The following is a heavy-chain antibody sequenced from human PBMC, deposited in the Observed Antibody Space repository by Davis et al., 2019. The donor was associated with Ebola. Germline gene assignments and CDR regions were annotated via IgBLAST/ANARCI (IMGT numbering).Heavy chain of an antibody. CDR2: INEDGTEE. Sequence: AGSLTLSCAASGFTFSTYSISCLRHAPGSWLEWLANINEDGTEEYYVDSVKGRFTISRDNAKNSLYLQMNSLRAEDTGVYYCGRDRHRDYWGKGSLVTVSS. V-gene: IGHV3-7*01. CDR1: GFTFSTYS. CDR3: GRDRHRDY. J-gene: IGHJ4*02.